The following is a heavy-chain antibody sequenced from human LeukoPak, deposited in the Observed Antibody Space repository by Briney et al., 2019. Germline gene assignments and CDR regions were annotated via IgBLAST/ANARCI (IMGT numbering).Heavy chain of an antibody. Sequence: ASVKVSCKASGYTFTGYYMHWVRQAPGQGLEWMGWINPNSGGTNYAQKFQGRVSMTRDTSISTAYMELSRLRSDDTAVYYCARVGCSGGSCPTLGAFDIWGQGTMVTVSS. CDR3: ARVGCSGGSCPTLGAFDI. V-gene: IGHV1-2*02. CDR2: INPNSGGT. D-gene: IGHD2-15*01. J-gene: IGHJ3*02. CDR1: GYTFTGYY.